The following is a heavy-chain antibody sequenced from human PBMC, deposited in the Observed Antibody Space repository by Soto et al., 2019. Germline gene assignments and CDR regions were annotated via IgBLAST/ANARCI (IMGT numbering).Heavy chain of an antibody. V-gene: IGHV4-4*07. Sequence: QVQLQESGPGLVKPSETLSLTCTVSGASISGYYWSWIRKSAGKGLEWIGRNYATGTTDYNPSLKRRVMMSVDPSKHQLSAKLRSVTAEDTAVYYWVRDGTNTLRDWFDLWRQVISVTVSS. D-gene: IGHD1-1*01. CDR1: GASISGYY. CDR3: VRDGTNTLRDWFDL. CDR2: NYATGTT. J-gene: IGHJ5*02.